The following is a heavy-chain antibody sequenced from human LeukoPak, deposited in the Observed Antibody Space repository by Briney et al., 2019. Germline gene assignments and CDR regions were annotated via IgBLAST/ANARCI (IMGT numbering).Heavy chain of an antibody. Sequence: SETLSLTCTVSGGSIRSYYWSWIRQPPGKGLEWIGYIYYSGSTNYNPSLKSRVTMSVDTSKNQFSLELSSVTAADTAVYYCARDRDEYSSTWYYFDYWGQGTLVTVSS. J-gene: IGHJ4*02. D-gene: IGHD6-13*01. CDR1: GGSIRSYY. V-gene: IGHV4-59*01. CDR2: IYYSGST. CDR3: ARDRDEYSSTWYYFDY.